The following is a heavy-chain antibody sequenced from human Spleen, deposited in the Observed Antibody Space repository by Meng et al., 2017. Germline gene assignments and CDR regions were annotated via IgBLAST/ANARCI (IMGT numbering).Heavy chain of an antibody. Sequence: GGSLRLSCAASGFTVSSNYMSWVRQAPGKGLEWVSVIYSGGSTYYADSVKGRFTISRHNSKNTLYLQMNSLRAEDTAVYYCARQYSSGWYGGYGMDIWGQGTMVTVSS. D-gene: IGHD6-19*01. CDR2: IYSGGST. CDR1: GFTVSSNY. V-gene: IGHV3-53*04. J-gene: IGHJ6*02. CDR3: ARQYSSGWYGGYGMDI.